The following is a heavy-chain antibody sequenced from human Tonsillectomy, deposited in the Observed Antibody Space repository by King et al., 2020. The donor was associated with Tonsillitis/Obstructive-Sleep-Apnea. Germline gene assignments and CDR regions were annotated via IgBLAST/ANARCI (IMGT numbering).Heavy chain of an antibody. J-gene: IGHJ3*02. CDR3: AREGAVMNAFDI. D-gene: IGHD2-8*01. CDR1: GGSISSYY. Sequence: QLQESGPGLVKPSETLSLTCTVSGGSISSYYWSWLRQPPGKGLECIGYIYYSGGTNYNPSLKSRVTISVDTSKNQVSLKLSSVTAADTAMYYCAREGAVMNAFDIWGQGTMVTVSS. CDR2: IYYSGGT. V-gene: IGHV4-59*01.